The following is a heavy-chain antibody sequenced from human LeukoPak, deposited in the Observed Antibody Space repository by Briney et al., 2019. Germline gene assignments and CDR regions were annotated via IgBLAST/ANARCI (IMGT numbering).Heavy chain of an antibody. CDR3: ARDLSGPSLY. D-gene: IGHD2-15*01. CDR1: GFTFSNYW. J-gene: IGHJ4*02. V-gene: IGHV3-7*01. Sequence: GGSLRLSCAASGFTFSNYWMSWLRQAPGKGLEWVANIRQDGNEKYYVDSVKGRFTISRDNAQNSLYLRLNSLRAEDTAVYYCARDLSGPSLYWGQGTLVTVSS. CDR2: IRQDGNEK.